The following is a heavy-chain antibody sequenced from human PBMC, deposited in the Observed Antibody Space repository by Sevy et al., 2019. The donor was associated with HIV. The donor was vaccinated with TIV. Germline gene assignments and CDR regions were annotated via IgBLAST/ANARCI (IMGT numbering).Heavy chain of an antibody. D-gene: IGHD2-8*01. CDR3: AREWRTKPHDY. CDR2: LSFGCGRI. CDR1: GFNFNIYG. J-gene: IGHJ4*02. V-gene: IGHV3-23*01. Sequence: GGSLRLSCVASGFNFNIYGMSWVRQAPGKRLEWVSTLSFGCGRINHADSVQGRFTMSRDDSKKTVYLEMNSLRPEDTAVYYCAREWRTKPHDYWGQGTLVTVSS.